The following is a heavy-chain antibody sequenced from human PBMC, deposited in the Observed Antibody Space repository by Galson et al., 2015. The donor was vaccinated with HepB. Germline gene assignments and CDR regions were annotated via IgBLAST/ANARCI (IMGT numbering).Heavy chain of an antibody. D-gene: IGHD5-18*01. V-gene: IGHV3-11*01. CDR3: ARETDTAMVIYGMDV. Sequence: SLRLSCAASGFTFSDYYMSWIRQAPGKGLEWVSYISSSGSTIYYADSVKGRFTISRDNAKNSLYLQMNSLRAEDMAVYYCARETDTAMVIYGMDVWGQGTTVTVSS. CDR2: ISSSGSTI. J-gene: IGHJ6*02. CDR1: GFTFSDYY.